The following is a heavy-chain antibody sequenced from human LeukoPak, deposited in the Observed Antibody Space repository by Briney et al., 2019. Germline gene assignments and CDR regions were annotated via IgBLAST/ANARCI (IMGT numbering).Heavy chain of an antibody. CDR1: GGSISGYY. CDR2: INHSGST. V-gene: IGHV4-34*01. J-gene: IGHJ6*02. CDR3: ARAPRKPTVTNYGYYGMDV. D-gene: IGHD4-17*01. Sequence: SETLSLTCTVSGGSISGYYWSWIRQPPGKGLEWIGEINHSGSTNYNPSLKSRVTISVDTSKNQFSLKLSSVTAADTAVYYCARAPRKPTVTNYGYYGMDVWGQGTTVAVSS.